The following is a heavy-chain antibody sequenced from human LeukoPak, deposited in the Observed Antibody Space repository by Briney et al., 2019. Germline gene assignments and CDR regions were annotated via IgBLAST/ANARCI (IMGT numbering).Heavy chain of an antibody. J-gene: IGHJ3*02. CDR2: INPRGGST. Sequence: ASXKVSCKASGYTFTSYYMHWVRQAPGQGLEGMGIINPRGGSTSYAQKFQGRVSMTRDTYTSKVYMELSSLRSEDTAVYYCASFDSSGWYGGRDDAFDIWGQGTMVTVSS. V-gene: IGHV1-46*01. CDR1: GYTFTSYY. D-gene: IGHD6-19*01. CDR3: ASFDSSGWYGGRDDAFDI.